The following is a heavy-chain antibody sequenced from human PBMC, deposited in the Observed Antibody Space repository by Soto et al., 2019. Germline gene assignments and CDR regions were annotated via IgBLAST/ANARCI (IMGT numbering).Heavy chain of an antibody. J-gene: IGHJ1*01. CDR2: IIPIFGTA. CDR1: GGTFSSYA. Sequence: ASVKVSCKASGGTFSSYAISWVRQAPGQGLEWMGGIIPIFGTANYAQKFQGRVTITADESTSTAYMELSSLRSEDTAVYYCARVGDSRGYYSRYFQHWGQGTLVTVSS. V-gene: IGHV1-69*13. D-gene: IGHD3-22*01. CDR3: ARVGDSRGYYSRYFQH.